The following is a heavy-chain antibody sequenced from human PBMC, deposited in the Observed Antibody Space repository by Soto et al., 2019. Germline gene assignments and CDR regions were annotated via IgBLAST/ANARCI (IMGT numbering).Heavy chain of an antibody. Sequence: PSETLSLTCIVSGDSINSGDYYWSWIRQPPGKGLEWIGNIHFSGRTYYSPSLKGRVTMSTDTSKNQFSLRLTYVTSADTAVYYCARDKQGFSYGYGSQYFYYHGLDVWGQGTTVTVSS. V-gene: IGHV4-30-4*01. CDR1: GDSINSGDYY. CDR2: IHFSGRT. J-gene: IGHJ6*02. D-gene: IGHD5-18*01. CDR3: ARDKQGFSYGYGSQYFYYHGLDV.